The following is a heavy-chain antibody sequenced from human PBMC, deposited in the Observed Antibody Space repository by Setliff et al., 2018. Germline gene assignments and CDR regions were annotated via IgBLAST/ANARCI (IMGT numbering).Heavy chain of an antibody. CDR3: ARGIWFGGSDYYMDV. CDR2: IYYSGST. Sequence: SETLPLTCTVSGGSISSGGHYWSWIRQHPGKGLEWIGYIYYSGSTYYNPSLKSRVTISVDTSKNQFSLKQSSVTAADTAVYYCARGIWFGGSDYYMDVWGKGTTVTVS. J-gene: IGHJ6*03. V-gene: IGHV4-31*03. D-gene: IGHD3-10*01. CDR1: GGSISSGGHY.